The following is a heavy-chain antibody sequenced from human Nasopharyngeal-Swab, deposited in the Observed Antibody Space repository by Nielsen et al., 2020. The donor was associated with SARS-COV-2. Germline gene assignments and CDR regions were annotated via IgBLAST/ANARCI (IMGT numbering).Heavy chain of an antibody. V-gene: IGHV5-51*01. J-gene: IGHJ5*02. D-gene: IGHD3-9*01. CDR3: ARLDYDILTGWGGFDP. Sequence: GESLKISCKGSGYSFTSYWIGWVRQMPGKGLEWMGIIYPGDFDTRYSPSFQGQVTISADKSISTAYLQWSSLKASDTAMYYCARLDYDILTGWGGFDPWGQGTLVTVSS. CDR2: IYPGDFDT. CDR1: GYSFTSYW.